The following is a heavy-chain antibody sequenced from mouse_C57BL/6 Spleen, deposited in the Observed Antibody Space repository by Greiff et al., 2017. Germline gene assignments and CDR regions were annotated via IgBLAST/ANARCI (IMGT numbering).Heavy chain of an antibody. D-gene: IGHD3-2*02. J-gene: IGHJ3*01. CDR2: ISYEGSN. Sequence: EVKLMESGPGLVKPSQSLSLTCSVTGYSITSGYYWNCIRQFPGNKLEWMGYISYEGSNYYNPSLNNRISSTRDTSKNQFFLKLNSVTTEDTATYYCEREAAQATWFAYWGQGTLVTVSA. CDR1: GYSITSGYY. V-gene: IGHV3-6*01. CDR3: EREAAQATWFAY.